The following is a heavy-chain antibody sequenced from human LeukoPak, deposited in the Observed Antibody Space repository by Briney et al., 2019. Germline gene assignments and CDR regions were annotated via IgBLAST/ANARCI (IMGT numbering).Heavy chain of an antibody. CDR2: IFPGDSDT. Sequence: GESLKISCKGSGYSFTSYWIGWVRQMPGKGLEWIGIIFPGDSDTRYSPSFQGQVAISADRSISTAYLQWSSLKASDTAIYYCARPYSGSYPQHLDYWGQGTLVTVSS. D-gene: IGHD1-26*01. V-gene: IGHV5-51*01. J-gene: IGHJ4*02. CDR3: ARPYSGSYPQHLDY. CDR1: GYSFTSYW.